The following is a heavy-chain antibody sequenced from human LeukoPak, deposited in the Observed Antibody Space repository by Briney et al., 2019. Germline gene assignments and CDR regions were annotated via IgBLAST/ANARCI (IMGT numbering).Heavy chain of an antibody. Sequence: GGSLRLSCAASGFTFSSYSMKWVRQAPGKGLEWVSSVSTSSIYIYYADSVKGRFTISRDTAKNSLYLQMNSLGVDDTAVYYCARDHGRGSTDYFDYWGQGTLVTVSS. CDR3: ARDHGRGSTDYFDY. V-gene: IGHV3-21*01. D-gene: IGHD3-10*01. CDR1: GFTFSSYS. J-gene: IGHJ4*02. CDR2: VSTSSIYI.